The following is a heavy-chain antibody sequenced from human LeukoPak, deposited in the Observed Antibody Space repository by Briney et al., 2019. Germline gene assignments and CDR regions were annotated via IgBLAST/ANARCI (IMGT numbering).Heavy chain of an antibody. CDR2: ISSSSSYI. D-gene: IGHD6-19*01. CDR1: GFTFSSYS. V-gene: IGHV3-21*01. J-gene: IGHJ6*04. Sequence: GGSLRLSCAASGFTFSSYSMNWVRQAPGKGLEWVSSISSSSSYIYYADSVKGRFTISRDNAKNSLYLQMNSLTADDTTVYYCARDLGGIAVAGTKMDVWGKGTTVTVSS. CDR3: ARDLGGIAVAGTKMDV.